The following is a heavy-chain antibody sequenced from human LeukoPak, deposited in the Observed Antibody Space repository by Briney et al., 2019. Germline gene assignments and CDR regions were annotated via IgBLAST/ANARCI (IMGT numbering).Heavy chain of an antibody. CDR3: ARVRILHDSSGYSYYFDY. J-gene: IGHJ4*02. D-gene: IGHD3-22*01. CDR2: IYYSGST. CDR1: GGSISSSSYY. V-gene: IGHV4-39*07. Sequence: SETLSLACTVSGGSISSSSYYWGWIRQPPGKGLEWIGSIYYSGSTYYNPSLKSRVTISVDTSKNQFSLKLSSVTAADTAVYYCARVRILHDSSGYSYYFDYWGQGTLVTVSS.